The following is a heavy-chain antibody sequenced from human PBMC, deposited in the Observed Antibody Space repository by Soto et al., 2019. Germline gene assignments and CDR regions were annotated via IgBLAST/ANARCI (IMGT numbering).Heavy chain of an antibody. D-gene: IGHD3-10*02. CDR2: ISYDGNNK. V-gene: IGHV3-30-3*01. CDR3: ARDHGMFLSYYYYGMDV. J-gene: IGHJ6*02. CDR1: GFTFSRFS. Sequence: QVQLVESGGGVVQPGRSLRLSCAASGFTFSRFSMHWVRQAPGKGLAWVAVISYDGNNKHFAESVKGRFSISRDDSKKTVYLEMNNLRGDDSAVYYCARDHGMFLSYYYYGMDVWGQGTTVTVSS.